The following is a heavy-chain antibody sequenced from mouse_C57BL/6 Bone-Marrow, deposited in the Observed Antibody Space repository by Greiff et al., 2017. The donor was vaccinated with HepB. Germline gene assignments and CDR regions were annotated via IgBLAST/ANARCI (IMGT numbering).Heavy chain of an antibody. CDR1: GFNIKNTY. CDR2: IDPANGNT. Sequence: VQLKESVAELVRPGASVKLSCTASGFNIKNTYMHWVKQRPEQGLEWIGRIDPANGNTKYAPKFQGKATITADTSSNTAYLQLSSLTSEDTAIYYCARFITTVPSFFDYWGQGTTLTVSS. V-gene: IGHV14-3*01. D-gene: IGHD1-1*01. CDR3: ARFITTVPSFFDY. J-gene: IGHJ2*01.